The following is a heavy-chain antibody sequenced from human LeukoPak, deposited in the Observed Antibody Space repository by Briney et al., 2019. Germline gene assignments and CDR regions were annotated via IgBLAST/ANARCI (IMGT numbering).Heavy chain of an antibody. CDR1: GGSVNSDNHY. CDR3: AREVQFYDGSGYSPIYHYYGMDV. V-gene: IGHV4-61*01. J-gene: IGHJ6*02. Sequence: SETLSLTCTVSGGSVNSDNHYWNWIRQPPGKGLEWIGYIYHNGGANHNPSLRSRVAISVDTSKNQFSLKLNSVTAADTAVYYCAREVQFYDGSGYSPIYHYYGMDVWGQGTTVTVSS. D-gene: IGHD3-22*01. CDR2: IYHNGGA.